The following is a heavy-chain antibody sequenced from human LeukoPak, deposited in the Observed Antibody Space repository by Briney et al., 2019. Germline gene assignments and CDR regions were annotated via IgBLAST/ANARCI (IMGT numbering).Heavy chain of an antibody. CDR3: ARVLGYCSTTRCYQRGAFDI. Sequence: SETLSLTCAVYGGSFSGYYWSWIRQPPGRGLEWIGEIIHNGSTNYNPSLKSRLTISVDTSKTQFSLKLSSVTAADTAVYYCARVLGYCSTTRCYQRGAFDIWGQGTMVTVSS. V-gene: IGHV4-34*12. CDR2: IIHNGST. D-gene: IGHD2-2*01. J-gene: IGHJ3*02. CDR1: GGSFSGYY.